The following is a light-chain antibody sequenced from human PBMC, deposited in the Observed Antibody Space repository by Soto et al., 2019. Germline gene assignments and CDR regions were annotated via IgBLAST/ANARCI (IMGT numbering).Light chain of an antibody. CDR3: QQYNNWPFIT. V-gene: IGKV3-15*01. CDR2: GAS. CDR1: QSVRGN. Sequence: EIVMTQSPSTLSVSPGDRATLSCRASQSVRGNLAWYQKKPGQSPRLLXYGASSRATGIPVRFSGSGSGTELTLTISSLQSEDFAVYYCQQYNNWPFITFGQGTRLEIK. J-gene: IGKJ5*01.